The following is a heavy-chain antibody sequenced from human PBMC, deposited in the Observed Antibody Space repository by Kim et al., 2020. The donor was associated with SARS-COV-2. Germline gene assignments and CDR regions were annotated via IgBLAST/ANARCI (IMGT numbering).Heavy chain of an antibody. CDR3: AGLSSGYYPFDY. V-gene: IGHV3-30-3*01. D-gene: IGHD3-22*01. J-gene: IGHJ4*02. CDR1: GFTFSSYA. CDR2: ISYDGSNK. Sequence: GGSLRLSCAASGFTFSSYAMHWVRQAPGKGLEWVAVISYDGSNKYYADSVKGRFTISRDNSKNTLYLQMNSLRAEDTAVYYCAGLSSGYYPFDYWGQGTLVTVSS.